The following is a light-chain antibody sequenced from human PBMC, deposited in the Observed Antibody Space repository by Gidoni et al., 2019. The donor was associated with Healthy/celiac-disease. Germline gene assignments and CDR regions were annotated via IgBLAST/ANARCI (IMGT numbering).Light chain of an antibody. CDR1: QSVLYSSNNKNY. CDR3: QQCYSTPYT. Sequence: DIVMTQSPDSLAVSLGERATINCKSSQSVLYSSNNKNYLAWYQQKPGQPPKLLIYWASTRESGVPDRFSGSGSGTDFTLTISSLQAEDVAVYYCQQCYSTPYTFGQXTKLEIK. CDR2: WAS. J-gene: IGKJ2*01. V-gene: IGKV4-1*01.